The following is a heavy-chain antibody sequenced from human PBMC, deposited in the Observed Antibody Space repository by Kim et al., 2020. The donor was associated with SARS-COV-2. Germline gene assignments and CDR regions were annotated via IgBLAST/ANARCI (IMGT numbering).Heavy chain of an antibody. CDR2: ISYDGSNK. V-gene: IGHV3-30*04. CDR3: ARTVATTIPLDY. J-gene: IGHJ4*02. Sequence: GGSLRLSCAASGFTFSSYAMHWVRQAPGKGLEWVAVISYDGSNKYYADSVKGRFTISRDNSKNTLYLQMNSLRAEDTAVYYCARTVATTIPLDYWGQGTLVTVSS. D-gene: IGHD5-12*01. CDR1: GFTFSSYA.